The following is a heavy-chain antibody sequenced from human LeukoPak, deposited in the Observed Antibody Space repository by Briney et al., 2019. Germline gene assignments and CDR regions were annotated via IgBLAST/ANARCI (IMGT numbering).Heavy chain of an antibody. V-gene: IGHV3-23*01. CDR3: AKDRLSIVVVPAAIDFDY. CDR2: ISGGSA. J-gene: IGHJ4*02. Sequence: GGSLRLSCAASGFTFSSYAMSWVRQAPGKGLEWVSAISGGSADYADSVKGRFTISRDNSKNTLYLQMNSLRAEDTAVYYCAKDRLSIVVVPAAIDFDYWGQGTLVTVSS. D-gene: IGHD2-2*01. CDR1: GFTFSSYA.